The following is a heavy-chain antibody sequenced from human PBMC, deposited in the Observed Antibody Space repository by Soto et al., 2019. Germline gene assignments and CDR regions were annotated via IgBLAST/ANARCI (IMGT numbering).Heavy chain of an antibody. D-gene: IGHD3-22*01. CDR3: ARDPYDSGGYAAFDI. J-gene: IGHJ3*02. V-gene: IGHV3-7*04. Sequence: EVQLVESGGGLVQPGGSLRLSCVASGITLSSSWMTWVRQAPGKGLEWVANINQDGSDKYYVDSVKGRFTISRDNAKNLLYLQMDSLSAEDTAVYYCARDPYDSGGYAAFDIWGQGTMVSVSS. CDR1: GITLSSSW. CDR2: INQDGSDK.